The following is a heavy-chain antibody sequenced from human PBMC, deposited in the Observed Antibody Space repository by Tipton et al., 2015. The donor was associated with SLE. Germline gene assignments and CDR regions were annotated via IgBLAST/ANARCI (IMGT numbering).Heavy chain of an antibody. CDR1: GGSISSGSYY. V-gene: IGHV4-61*02. CDR2: IFTSGST. D-gene: IGHD3-9*01. Sequence: TLSLTCTVSGGSISSGSYYWSWIRQPAGKGLEWFGGIFTSGSTNYNPSLKSRVTISVDTSKNQFSLKLSSVTAADTAVYYCARVLLDNILTGYSHDAFDIWGQGTMVTVSS. CDR3: ARVLLDNILTGYSHDAFDI. J-gene: IGHJ3*02.